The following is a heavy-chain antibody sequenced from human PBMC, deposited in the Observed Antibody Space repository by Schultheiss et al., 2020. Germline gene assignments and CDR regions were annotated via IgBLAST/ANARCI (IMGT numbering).Heavy chain of an antibody. Sequence: ASVKVSCKASGYTFTSYDINWVRQATGQGLEWMGWMNPNSGNTGYAQKFQGRVTMTRNTSISTAYMELSSLRSDDTAVYYCARDGGYDYPTARYYGMDVWGQGTTVTVSS. CDR1: GYTFTSYD. CDR3: ARDGGYDYPTARYYGMDV. CDR2: MNPNSGNT. J-gene: IGHJ6*02. V-gene: IGHV1-8*01. D-gene: IGHD5-12*01.